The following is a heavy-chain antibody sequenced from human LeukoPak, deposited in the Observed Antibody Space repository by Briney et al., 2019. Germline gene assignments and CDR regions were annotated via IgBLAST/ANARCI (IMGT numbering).Heavy chain of an antibody. CDR2: INHSGST. CDR3: ARGSPYGRNWFDP. Sequence: SETLSLTCAVYGGSFSGYYWSWIRQPPGKGLEWIGEINHSGSTNYNPSLKSRVSISVDTTKNQFSLKLSSVTASDTAVYYCARGSPYGRNWFDPWGQGTLVTVSS. V-gene: IGHV4-34*01. CDR1: GGSFSGYY. J-gene: IGHJ5*02. D-gene: IGHD3-10*01.